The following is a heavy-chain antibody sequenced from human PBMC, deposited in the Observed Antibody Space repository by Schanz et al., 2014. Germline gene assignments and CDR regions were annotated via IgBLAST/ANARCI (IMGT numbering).Heavy chain of an antibody. CDR3: AKVDRTRYYAMDV. CDR2: INPSVGNT. Sequence: QVQLVQSGAEVKKPGASVKVSCEASGYTFTSYYIHWFRQAPGQGLEWMGLINPSVGNTNYAQKFRGRVTMTRDTSTSTVYMELSSLRSDDTAVYYCAKVDRTRYYAMDVWGQGTTVTVSS. V-gene: IGHV1-46*01. J-gene: IGHJ6*02. CDR1: GYTFTSYY. D-gene: IGHD3-9*01.